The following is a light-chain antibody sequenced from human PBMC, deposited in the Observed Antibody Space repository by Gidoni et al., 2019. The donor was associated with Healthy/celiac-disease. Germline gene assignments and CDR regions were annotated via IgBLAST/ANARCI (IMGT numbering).Light chain of an antibody. Sequence: EIVMTQSPATLSVSPGERATLSCRASQRVSSTLAWYQQKPGQAPRLLIYGASNRATGIPARFSGSGSGTEFTLTISSLQSEDFAVYYCQQYNNWPRTFGQGTKVEIK. V-gene: IGKV3-15*01. CDR1: QRVSST. CDR3: QQYNNWPRT. J-gene: IGKJ1*01. CDR2: GAS.